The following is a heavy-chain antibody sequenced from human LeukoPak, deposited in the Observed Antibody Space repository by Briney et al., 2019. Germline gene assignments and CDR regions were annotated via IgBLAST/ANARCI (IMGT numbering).Heavy chain of an antibody. CDR3: AREIPHVYYFDN. Sequence: ASVKVSCKASGYTFTGYYMHWVRQAPGQGLEWMGWINPNSGGTNYAQKFQGRVTMTRDTSISTAYMELSSLRSEDTAVYYCAREIPHVYYFDNWGQGTLFTVSS. CDR1: GYTFTGYY. CDR2: INPNSGGT. J-gene: IGHJ4*02. V-gene: IGHV1-2*02.